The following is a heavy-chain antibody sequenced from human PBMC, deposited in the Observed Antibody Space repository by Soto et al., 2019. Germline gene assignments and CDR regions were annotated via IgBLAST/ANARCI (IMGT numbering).Heavy chain of an antibody. CDR2: ISYDGKVA. J-gene: IGHJ4*02. Sequence: QVQLVESGGGVVQPGRSLRLSCAASGFTFSSYGMHWVRQAPGKGLEWVTVISYDGKVAYYADSVKGRVTISRDNSKNTLYLQLNSLRTEDTAMYYCAKEGPITNWYFDYWGQGTLVTVSS. CDR1: GFTFSSYG. V-gene: IGHV3-30*18. D-gene: IGHD1-1*01. CDR3: AKEGPITNWYFDY.